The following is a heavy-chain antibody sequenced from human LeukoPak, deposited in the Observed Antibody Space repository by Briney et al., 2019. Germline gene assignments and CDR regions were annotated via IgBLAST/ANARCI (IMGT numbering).Heavy chain of an antibody. J-gene: IGHJ3*01. Sequence: GGSLRLSCAASGFTFSSYSMNWVRQAPGKGLEWVSSISGSSSYIYYADSVKGRFTISRDSSKNTLYLQMNSLGGEDTALYYCAKGRWGLTINNFDLWGQGTMVTVSS. CDR2: ISGSSSYI. CDR1: GFTFSSYS. D-gene: IGHD7-27*01. CDR3: AKGRWGLTINNFDL. V-gene: IGHV3-21*04.